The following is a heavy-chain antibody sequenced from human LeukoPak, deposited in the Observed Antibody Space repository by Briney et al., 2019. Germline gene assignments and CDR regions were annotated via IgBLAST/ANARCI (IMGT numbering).Heavy chain of an antibody. J-gene: IGHJ4*02. CDR3: AREWEPYYFDY. CDR1: GGSISSGDYY. V-gene: IGHV4-30-4*08. CDR2: IYYSGST. Sequence: PSETLSLTCTVSGGSISSGDYYWSWIRQPPGKGLEWIGYIYYSGSTYYNPSLKSRVTMSVDTSKNQFSLKLSSVTAADTAVYYCAREWEPYYFDYWGQGTLVTVSS. D-gene: IGHD1-26*01.